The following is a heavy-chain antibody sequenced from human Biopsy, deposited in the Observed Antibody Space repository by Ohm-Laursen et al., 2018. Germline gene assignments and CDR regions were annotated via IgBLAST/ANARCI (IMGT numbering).Heavy chain of an antibody. Sequence: SETLSLTWSVSGGSVGDYFLSWIRLVPGKRPEWIGYTYYRGTSENNPSLRSRVTTSVDISRNQFFLNMKSVTGADTAVYYCAAFPFSGGPAFDIWGQGTTVSVSS. V-gene: IGHV4-59*02. CDR3: AAFPFSGGPAFDI. CDR1: GGSVGDYF. CDR2: TYYRGTS. J-gene: IGHJ3*02. D-gene: IGHD2/OR15-2a*01.